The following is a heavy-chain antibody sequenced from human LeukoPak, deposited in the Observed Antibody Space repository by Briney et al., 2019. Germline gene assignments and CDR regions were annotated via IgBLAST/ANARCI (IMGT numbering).Heavy chain of an antibody. CDR1: GFTFSSYN. J-gene: IGHJ5*02. V-gene: IGHV3-48*01. D-gene: IGHD3-10*01. CDR3: ASGAGYYYGSGSHLGWFDP. Sequence: GGSLRLSCAASGFTFSSYNMNWVRQAPGKGLEWVSYISSSSSTIYYADSVKGRFTISRDNAKNSLYLQMNSLRAEDTAVYYCASGAGYYYGSGSHLGWFDPWGQGTLVTVSS. CDR2: ISSSSSTI.